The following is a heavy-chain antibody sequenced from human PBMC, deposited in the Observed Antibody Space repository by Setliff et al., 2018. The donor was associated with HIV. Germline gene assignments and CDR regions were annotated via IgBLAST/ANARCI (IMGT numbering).Heavy chain of an antibody. CDR2: FYFGRTT. D-gene: IGHD6-25*01. J-gene: IGHJ4*02. Sequence: PSETLSLTCTVSGGSVYTASYYWGWVRQPPGKGLEWIGTFYFGRTTYYNPSLDSRVTLSVDTAKNQLSLNLTSVTAADTAIYYCARRRLVGYSFDYWGQGALVTVSS. V-gene: IGHV4-39*01. CDR3: ARRRLVGYSFDY. CDR1: GGSVYTASYY.